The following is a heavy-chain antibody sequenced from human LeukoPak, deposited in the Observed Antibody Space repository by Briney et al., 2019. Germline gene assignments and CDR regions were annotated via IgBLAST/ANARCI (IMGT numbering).Heavy chain of an antibody. CDR1: GFTFNNYW. D-gene: IGHD5-24*01. J-gene: IGHJ4*02. CDR3: AAAPNYYYFDY. V-gene: IGHV3-7*01. Sequence: PGESLRISCRASGFTFNNYWMSWVRQAPGKGLEWVANIKEDGSEKYYVDSVKGRFTISRDNAKSTLYLQMNNLGAEDTAVYSCAAAPNYYYFDYWGRGTLVTVSS. CDR2: IKEDGSEK.